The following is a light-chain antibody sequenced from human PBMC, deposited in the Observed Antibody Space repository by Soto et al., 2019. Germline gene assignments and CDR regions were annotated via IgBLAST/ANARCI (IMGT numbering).Light chain of an antibody. CDR1: QGISSF. CDR2: AAS. CDR3: QQLNSYPYT. V-gene: IGKV1-9*01. Sequence: DIPLTQSPSFLSASVGDRVTITCRASQGISSFLAWYQQKPGKAPKLLIYAASTLQSGVPSRFSGSGSETEFTLTISSLQPEDFATYYCQQLNSYPYTFGQGTKLEIK. J-gene: IGKJ2*01.